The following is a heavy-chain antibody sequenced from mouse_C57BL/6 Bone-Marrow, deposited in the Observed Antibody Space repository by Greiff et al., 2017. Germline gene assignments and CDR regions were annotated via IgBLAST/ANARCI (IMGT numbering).Heavy chain of an antibody. V-gene: IGHV14-2*01. J-gene: IGHJ4*01. CDR3: ARGYYDYDDYAMDF. CDR2: IDPEDGET. CDR1: GFNITDYY. D-gene: IGHD2-4*01. Sequence: EVKLMESGAELVKPGASVKLSCTASGFNITDYYMHWVKQRTEQGLEWIGWIDPEDGETKYAPKFQGKATITADTSSNTAYLQLSSLTSEDTAVYYCARGYYDYDDYAMDFGGQGTSVTVSS.